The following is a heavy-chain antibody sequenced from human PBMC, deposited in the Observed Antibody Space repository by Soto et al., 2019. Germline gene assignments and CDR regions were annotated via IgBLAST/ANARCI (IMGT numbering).Heavy chain of an antibody. CDR2: INAGNGNT. V-gene: IGHV1-3*05. D-gene: IGHD2-2*01. J-gene: IGHJ6*02. CDR1: GYTFTSYA. CDR3: ASSAVIAGYYSDGMDV. Sequence: QVQLVQSGAEEKKPGASVKVSCKASGYTFTSYAMHWVRQAPGQRLEWMGWINAGNGNTKYSEKFQGRVTITSDTSASTSYMELSSLRSEDTAVYYCASSAVIAGYYSDGMDVWGQGTTVTVSS.